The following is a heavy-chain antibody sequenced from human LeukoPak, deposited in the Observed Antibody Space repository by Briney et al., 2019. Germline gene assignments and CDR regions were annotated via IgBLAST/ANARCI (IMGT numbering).Heavy chain of an antibody. V-gene: IGHV3-7*03. CDR3: ARLGFPYGMDV. CDR1: GFTFSSYW. CDR2: INQDGTGK. Sequence: PGGSLRLSCAASGFTFSSYWMSWVRQAPGEGLEWVAKINQDGTGKAYVDSVRGRFTISRDNAKNSLFLQMNSLRAEDTAVYYCARLGFPYGMDVWGQGTTVTVSS. J-gene: IGHJ6*02.